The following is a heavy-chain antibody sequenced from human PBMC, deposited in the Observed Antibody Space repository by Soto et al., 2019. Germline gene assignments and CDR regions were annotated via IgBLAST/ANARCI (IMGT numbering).Heavy chain of an antibody. V-gene: IGHV1-2*02. CDR3: ARVSVLPTYSSGWYSRGPGRLDY. J-gene: IGHJ4*02. CDR2: INPNSGGT. D-gene: IGHD6-13*01. CDR1: GSTFTGYY. Sequence: ASVKVSCKASGSTFTGYYMHWVRQAPGQGLEWMGWINPNSGGTNYAQKFQGRVTMTRDTSISTAYMELSRLRSDDTAVYYCARVSVLPTYSSGWYSRGPGRLDYWGQETLVTVSS.